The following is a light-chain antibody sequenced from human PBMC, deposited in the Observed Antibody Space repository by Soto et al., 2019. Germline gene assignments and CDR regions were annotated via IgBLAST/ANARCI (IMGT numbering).Light chain of an antibody. CDR3: CSYAGSYPMV. Sequence: QSALTQPRSVSGSPGQSVTISCTGTSSDVGTYNYVSWYQQHPGKAPKVMIYDVSKRPSGVPDRFSGSKSGNTASLTISGLQAEDEADYYCCSYAGSYPMVFGTGTKGTVL. CDR2: DVS. V-gene: IGLV2-11*01. J-gene: IGLJ1*01. CDR1: SSDVGTYNY.